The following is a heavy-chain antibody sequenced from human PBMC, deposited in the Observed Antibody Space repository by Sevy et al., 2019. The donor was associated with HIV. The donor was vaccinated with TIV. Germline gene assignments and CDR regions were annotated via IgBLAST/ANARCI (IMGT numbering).Heavy chain of an antibody. CDR2: IKQDGTEK. CDR1: EFTFSRYW. J-gene: IGHJ4*02. CDR3: ARDTSGSYPRVIDY. V-gene: IGHV3-7*01. D-gene: IGHD1-26*01. Sequence: GGSLRLSCVASEFTFSRYWLSWVRQAPGKGLEWVANIKQDGTEKYYVDSVKGRFTMFRDNAKKSLYLQMNSLRAEDTAVYFCARDTSGSYPRVIDYWGQGTLVTVSS.